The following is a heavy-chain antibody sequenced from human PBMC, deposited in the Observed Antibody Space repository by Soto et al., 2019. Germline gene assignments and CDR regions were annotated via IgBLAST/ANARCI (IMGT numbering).Heavy chain of an antibody. J-gene: IGHJ4*02. CDR1: GFTFSSYG. Sequence: GSLRLSCAASGFTFSSYGMHWVRQAPGKGLEWVAVIWYDGSNKYYADSVKGRFTISRDNSKNTLYLQMNSLRAEDTAVYYCARDRGYYDSSGYLDYWGQGTLVTVSS. V-gene: IGHV3-33*01. CDR2: IWYDGSNK. D-gene: IGHD3-22*01. CDR3: ARDRGYYDSSGYLDY.